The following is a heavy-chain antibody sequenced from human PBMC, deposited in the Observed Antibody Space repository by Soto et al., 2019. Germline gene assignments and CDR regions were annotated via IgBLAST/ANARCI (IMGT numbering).Heavy chain of an antibody. J-gene: IGHJ6*02. V-gene: IGHV1-2*04. CDR2: INPNSGGT. CDR3: ARSSSGWYYYYGMDV. D-gene: IGHD6-19*01. CDR1: GYTFTGYY. Sequence: ASVKVSCKASGYTFTGYYMHWVRQAPGQGLEWMGWINPNSGGTNYAQKFQGWVTMTRDTSISTAYMELSRLRSDDTAVYYCARSSSGWYYYYGMDVWGQGPTATDSS.